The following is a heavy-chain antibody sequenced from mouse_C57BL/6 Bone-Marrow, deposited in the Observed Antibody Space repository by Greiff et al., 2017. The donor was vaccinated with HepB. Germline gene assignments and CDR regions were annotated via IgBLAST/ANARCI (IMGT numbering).Heavy chain of an antibody. CDR2: ISNGGGST. J-gene: IGHJ3*01. V-gene: IGHV5-12*01. CDR1: GFTFSDYY. CDR3: ARHGGGPFAY. Sequence: EVKLVESGGGLVQPGGSLKLSCAASGFTFSDYYMYWVRQTPEKRLEWVAYISNGGGSTYYPDTVKGRFTISRDNAKNTLYLQMTRLKSEDTAMYYCARHGGGPFAYWGQGTLVTVSA.